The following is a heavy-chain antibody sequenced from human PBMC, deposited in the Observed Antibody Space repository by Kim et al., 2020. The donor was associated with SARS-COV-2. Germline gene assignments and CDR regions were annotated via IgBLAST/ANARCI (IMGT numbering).Heavy chain of an antibody. CDR2: ISAYNGNT. Sequence: ASVKVSCKASGYTFTSYGISWVRQAPGQGLEWMGCISAYNGNTNYAQKLQGRVTMTTDTSTSTAYMELRSLRSDDTAVYYCAGAGGDSSGWDSLPTAGMDVWGQGTTVTVSS. D-gene: IGHD6-19*01. V-gene: IGHV1-18*01. CDR3: AGAGGDSSGWDSLPTAGMDV. J-gene: IGHJ6*02. CDR1: GYTFTSYG.